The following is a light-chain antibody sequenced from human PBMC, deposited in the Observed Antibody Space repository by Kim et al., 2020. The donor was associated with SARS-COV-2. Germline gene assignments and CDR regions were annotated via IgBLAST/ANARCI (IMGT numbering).Light chain of an antibody. Sequence: DTQLTQSPSSLSAYVGDRVTITCQASQDIRKSLNWFQQKPGKAPKLLIYDASNLETGVPSRFSGSGSETDFTFTINSLRPEDTAMYYCHQYNYLPLTFGGGTKVDIK. V-gene: IGKV1-33*01. CDR3: HQYNYLPLT. CDR2: DAS. CDR1: QDIRKS. J-gene: IGKJ4*01.